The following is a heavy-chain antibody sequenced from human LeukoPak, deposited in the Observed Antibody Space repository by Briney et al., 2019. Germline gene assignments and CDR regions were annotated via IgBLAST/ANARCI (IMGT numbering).Heavy chain of an antibody. J-gene: IGHJ5*01. Sequence: GGSLRLSCAASEFSVGSNYMTWVRQAPGKGLEWVSLIYSGGSTYYADSVKGRFTISRDNSKNTLYLQMNSLRAEDTAVYYCARVGGSSWSTNWFDSWGQGTLVTVSS. CDR1: EFSVGSNY. D-gene: IGHD6-13*01. V-gene: IGHV3-66*01. CDR2: IYSGGST. CDR3: ARVGGSSWSTNWFDS.